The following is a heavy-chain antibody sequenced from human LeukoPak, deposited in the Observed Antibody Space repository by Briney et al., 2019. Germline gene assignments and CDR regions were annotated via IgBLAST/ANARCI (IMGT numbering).Heavy chain of an antibody. CDR1: GLTFSSYW. CDR2: IKQDGSEK. D-gene: IGHD4-17*01. V-gene: IGHV3-7*03. J-gene: IGHJ6*03. Sequence: PGGSLRLSCAASGLTFSSYWMSWVRQAPGKGLEWVANIKQDGSEKHYVDSVKGRFTISRDNAKNSLHLQMNSLRAEDTAVYYCASYLTVYGDYASYYYYMDVWGKGTTVTISS. CDR3: ASYLTVYGDYASYYYYMDV.